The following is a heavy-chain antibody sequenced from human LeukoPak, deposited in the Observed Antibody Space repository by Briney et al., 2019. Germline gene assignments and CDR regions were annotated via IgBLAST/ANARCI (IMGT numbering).Heavy chain of an antibody. V-gene: IGHV4-38-2*02. CDR3: ARVKGKMITFGGVIVPGAFDI. J-gene: IGHJ3*02. Sequence: PSETLSLTCTVSGYSISSGHYWGWIRQPPGKGLEWIGSMYHSGSTYYNPPLKSRVTISEDTSKNQFSLKLRSVTAADTAVYYCARVKGKMITFGGVIVPGAFDIWGQGTMVTVSS. D-gene: IGHD3-16*02. CDR2: MYHSGST. CDR1: GYSISSGHY.